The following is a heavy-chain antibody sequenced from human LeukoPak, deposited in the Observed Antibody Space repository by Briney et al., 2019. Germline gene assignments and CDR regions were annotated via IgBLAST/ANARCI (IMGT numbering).Heavy chain of an antibody. D-gene: IGHD3-22*01. CDR3: ARQRYYDSSGQFDP. CDR2: ISSSSSTI. V-gene: IGHV3-48*01. CDR1: GFTFSSYS. Sequence: GGSLRLSCAASGFTFSSYSMNWVRQAPGKGLEWVSYISSSSSTIYYADSVKGRFTISRDNAKNSLYLQMNSLRAEDTAVYYCARQRYYDSSGQFDPWGQGTLVTVSS. J-gene: IGHJ5*02.